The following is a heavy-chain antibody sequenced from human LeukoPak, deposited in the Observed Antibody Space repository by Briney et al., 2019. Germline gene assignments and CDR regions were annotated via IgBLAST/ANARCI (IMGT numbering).Heavy chain of an antibody. CDR1: GFNFEDYA. CDR3: AKDRGNSRYYYYMDV. D-gene: IGHD1-1*01. V-gene: IGHV3-9*03. J-gene: IGHJ6*03. CDR2: IRWDGSST. Sequence: GGSLRLSCAASGFNFEDYAMHWVRQAPGEGVEWVSSIRWDGSSTGYAESVKGRFTISRDSAMNSLYLQMNSLRAEDMALYYCAKDRGNSRYYYYMDVWGRGTTVTVSS.